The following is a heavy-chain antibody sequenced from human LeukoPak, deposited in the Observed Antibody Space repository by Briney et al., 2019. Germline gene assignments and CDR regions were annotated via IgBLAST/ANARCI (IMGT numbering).Heavy chain of an antibody. CDR1: GYSFTSYN. J-gene: IGHJ6*03. V-gene: IGHV1-46*01. CDR3: ASSCGSGSTYYYYYYMDV. D-gene: IGHD3-10*01. Sequence: ASVKVCCNAAGYSFTSYNMHWVRQAPGQGLEWMGIINPSGGSTSYAQKFQGRGTMTRDMSTSTDYMELSSLRSEDPAVYYCASSCGSGSTYYYYYYMDVWGKGPTVTVSS. CDR2: INPSGGST.